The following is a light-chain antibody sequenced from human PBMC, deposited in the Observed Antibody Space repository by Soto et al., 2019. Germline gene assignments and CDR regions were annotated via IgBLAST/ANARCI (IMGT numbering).Light chain of an antibody. Sequence: QSVLTQPASVSGSPGHSITISCTGTSSDVGSYNLVSWYQQHPGKAPKLMIYEGSKRPSGVSNRFSGSKSGNTASLTISGLQAEDEADYYCCSYAGSRTYVFGTGRNVTVL. V-gene: IGLV2-23*01. CDR2: EGS. J-gene: IGLJ1*01. CDR3: CSYAGSRTYV. CDR1: SSDVGSYNL.